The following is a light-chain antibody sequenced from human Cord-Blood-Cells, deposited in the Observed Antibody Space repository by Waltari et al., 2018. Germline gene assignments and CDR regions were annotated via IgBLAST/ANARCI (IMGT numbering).Light chain of an antibody. CDR3: GTWDSSLSAGV. CDR2: DNN. CDR1: SSNIGNKY. J-gene: IGLJ3*02. V-gene: IGLV1-51*01. Sequence: QSVLPQPPSVSAAPGQKVTISCSGSSSNIGNKYVSWYQQLPGTAPKLLIYDNNKRPSGIPDRFSGSKSGTSATLGITGLQTGDEADYYCGTWDSSLSAGVFGGGTKLTVL.